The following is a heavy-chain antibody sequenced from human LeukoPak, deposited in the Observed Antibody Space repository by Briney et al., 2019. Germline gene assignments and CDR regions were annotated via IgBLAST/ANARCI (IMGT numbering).Heavy chain of an antibody. D-gene: IGHD6-19*01. CDR3: ARTMIAVADAFDI. J-gene: IGHJ3*02. CDR2: ISSSSSYI. V-gene: IGHV3-21*01. Sequence: GGSLRLSCAASGFTFSSYSMNWVRQAPGKGLEWVSSISSSSSYIYYADSVKGRFSISRDNAKNSLFLQMNSLRAEDTAVYYCARTMIAVADAFDIWGQGAMVTVSS. CDR1: GFTFSSYS.